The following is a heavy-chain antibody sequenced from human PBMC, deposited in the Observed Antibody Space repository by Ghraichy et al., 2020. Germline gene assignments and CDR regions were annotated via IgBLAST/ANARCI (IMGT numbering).Heavy chain of an antibody. Sequence: ASVKVSCKASGYSFTSFAMHWVRQAPGQRLEWMGWINGGNGNTKYSQKFQGRVTITRDTSASTAYMELTSLISEDTAVYYCARDDRSGRYPGIDAFDIWGQGTMVTVSS. D-gene: IGHD1-26*01. CDR1: GYSFTSFA. J-gene: IGHJ3*02. CDR3: ARDDRSGRYPGIDAFDI. V-gene: IGHV1-3*01. CDR2: INGGNGNT.